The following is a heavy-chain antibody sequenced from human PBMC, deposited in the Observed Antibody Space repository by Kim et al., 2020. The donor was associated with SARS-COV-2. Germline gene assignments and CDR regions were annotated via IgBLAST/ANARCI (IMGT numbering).Heavy chain of an antibody. Sequence: SGPTLVNPTQTLTLTCTISGFSLSTSGVAVGWIRQPPGKALEWLALIYWDDDKRYSPSLKSRLTITKDTSKNQVVLTMTNMDPVDTATYYCAHRRGSGASGGMDVWGQGTTVTVSS. V-gene: IGHV2-5*02. J-gene: IGHJ6*02. D-gene: IGHD6-19*01. CDR3: AHRRGSGASGGMDV. CDR2: IYWDDDK. CDR1: GFSLSTSGVA.